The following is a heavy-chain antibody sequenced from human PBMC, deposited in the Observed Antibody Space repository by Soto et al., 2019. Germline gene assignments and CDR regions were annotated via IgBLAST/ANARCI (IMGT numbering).Heavy chain of an antibody. D-gene: IGHD2-2*01. Sequence: SVKVSXKASGGTFSSYAISWVRQAPGQGLEWMGGIIPISGTANYAQKFQGRVTITADESTSTAYMELSSLRSEDTAVYYCARSQGSSTSLEIYYYYYYGMDVWGQGTTVTVSS. V-gene: IGHV1-69*13. CDR1: GGTFSSYA. CDR3: ARSQGSSTSLEIYYYYYYGMDV. J-gene: IGHJ6*02. CDR2: IIPISGTA.